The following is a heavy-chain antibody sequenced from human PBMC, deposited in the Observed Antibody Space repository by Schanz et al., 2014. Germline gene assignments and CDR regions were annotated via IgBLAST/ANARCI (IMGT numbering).Heavy chain of an antibody. CDR1: GFAFSSYS. D-gene: IGHD5-12*01. CDR3: ARGIGGYGANNYFDY. J-gene: IGHJ4*02. V-gene: IGHV3-48*01. Sequence: QLVGSGGGLIQPGGSLRLSCTASGFAFSSYSMNWVRQAPGKGLEWVSYISSSGTTIYYADSVKGRFTISRDNAKNSLFLQMNSLRAEDTAVYSCARGIGGYGANNYFDYWGQGTLVTVSS. CDR2: ISSSGTTI.